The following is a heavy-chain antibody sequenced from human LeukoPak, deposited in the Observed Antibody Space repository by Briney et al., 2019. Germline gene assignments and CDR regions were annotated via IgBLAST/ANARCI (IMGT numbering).Heavy chain of an antibody. Sequence: GASVKVSCKASGGTFSSYAISWVRQAPGQGLEWMGGIIPIFGTANYAQKFQGRVTITADESTSTAYMELSSLRSEDTAVYYCARTLRPQGDIVVVPAAISDWFDPWGQGTLVTVSS. J-gene: IGHJ5*02. V-gene: IGHV1-69*13. D-gene: IGHD2-2*01. CDR2: IIPIFGTA. CDR3: ARTLRPQGDIVVVPAAISDWFDP. CDR1: GGTFSSYA.